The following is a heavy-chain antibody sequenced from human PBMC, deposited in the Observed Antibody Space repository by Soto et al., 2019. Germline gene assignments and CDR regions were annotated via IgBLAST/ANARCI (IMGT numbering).Heavy chain of an antibody. J-gene: IGHJ6*04. Sequence: PGGSLRLSCAASGFTFSSYAMSWVRQAPGKGLEWVSAISGSGGSTYYAVSVKGRFTISRDNSKNTLYLQMNSLRAEDTAVYYCAKVVICTNGVCPSLNSMDVWGKGTTVTVSS. V-gene: IGHV3-23*01. D-gene: IGHD2-8*01. CDR3: AKVVICTNGVCPSLNSMDV. CDR2: ISGSGGST. CDR1: GFTFSSYA.